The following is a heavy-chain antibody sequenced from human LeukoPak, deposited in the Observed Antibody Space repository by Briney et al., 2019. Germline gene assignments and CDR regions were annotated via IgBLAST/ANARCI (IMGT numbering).Heavy chain of an antibody. J-gene: IGHJ4*02. V-gene: IGHV3-33*01. D-gene: IGHD2-8*01. CDR1: GFVFSTYG. CDR3: AAVFAECYIDY. CDR2: IWHDGINT. Sequence: PGGSLRLSCAASGFVFSTYGMHWVRQAPGRGLEWVADIWHDGINTHYADSVKGRFTISRDISRNTLYLQMDSLRADDTAVYYCAAVFAECYIDYWGQGTVVTVSS.